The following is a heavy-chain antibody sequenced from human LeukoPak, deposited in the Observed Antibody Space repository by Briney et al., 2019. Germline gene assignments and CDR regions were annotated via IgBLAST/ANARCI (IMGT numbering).Heavy chain of an antibody. V-gene: IGHV3-48*01. CDR3: ARDTKYAFDN. J-gene: IGHJ4*02. CDR1: GFTFSDYS. Sequence: GGSLRLSCAASGFTFSDYSMNWVRQAPGKGLEWISYIEISSGNTKYADSVKGRFTISGDKAKNSLYLQMNSLRVEDTAVYYCARDTKYAFDNWGQGTLVTVSS. CDR2: IEISSGNT. D-gene: IGHD2-2*01.